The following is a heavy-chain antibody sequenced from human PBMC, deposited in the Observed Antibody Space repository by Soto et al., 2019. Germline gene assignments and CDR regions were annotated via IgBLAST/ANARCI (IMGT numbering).Heavy chain of an antibody. CDR3: SIPVFAQLRVRDV. CDR2: FDPVDGET. J-gene: IGHJ6*02. V-gene: IGHV1-24*01. D-gene: IGHD1-1*01. CDR1: GHTLAELS. Sequence: QVQLLQSGAEVKKPGASVKVSCKVSGHTLAELSMHWVRQAPGKGLEWMGGFDPVDGETVYAQKSRGRVTMTEDTSTDTAFMELRSLRADDAAVYYCSIPVFAQLRVRDVGGQGTTVTVS.